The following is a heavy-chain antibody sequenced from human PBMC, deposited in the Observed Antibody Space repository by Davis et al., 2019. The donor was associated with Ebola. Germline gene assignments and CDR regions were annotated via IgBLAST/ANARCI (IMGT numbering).Heavy chain of an antibody. Sequence: SETLSLTCTVSGGSISSYYWSWIRQPPGKGLEWIGYIYYSGSTNYNPSLKSRVTISVDTSKNQFSLKLSSVTAADTAVYYCARGQAKVDPWGQGTLVTVSS. V-gene: IGHV4-59*01. CDR1: GGSISSYY. CDR3: ARGQAKVDP. CDR2: IYYSGST. J-gene: IGHJ5*02.